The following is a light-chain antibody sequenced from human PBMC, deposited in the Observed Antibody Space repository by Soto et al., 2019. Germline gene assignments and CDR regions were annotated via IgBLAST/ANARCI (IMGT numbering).Light chain of an antibody. V-gene: IGKV1-5*01. CDR2: DAS. Sequence: DIQMTQSPSTLSASVGDRVTITCRASQSISSWLAWYQQKPGKAPKLLIYDASSLESGVPSRFSGSGSGTEFTRPISSLQPDDFATYYCQQYNTYPWTFGQGTKVEMK. CDR1: QSISSW. J-gene: IGKJ1*01. CDR3: QQYNTYPWT.